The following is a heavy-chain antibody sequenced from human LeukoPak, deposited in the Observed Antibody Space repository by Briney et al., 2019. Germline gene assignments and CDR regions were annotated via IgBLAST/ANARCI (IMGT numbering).Heavy chain of an antibody. J-gene: IGHJ6*03. CDR3: ARGEIVVVPAARYYYYYMDV. D-gene: IGHD2-2*01. CDR1: GGSFSGYY. CDR2: INHSGST. V-gene: IGHV4-34*01. Sequence: PSETLSLTCAVYGGSFSGYYWSWIRQPPGKGLEWIGEINHSGSTNYNPSLKSRVTISVDTSKNQFSLKLSSVTAADTAVYYCARGEIVVVPAARYYYYYMDVWGKGTTVTVS.